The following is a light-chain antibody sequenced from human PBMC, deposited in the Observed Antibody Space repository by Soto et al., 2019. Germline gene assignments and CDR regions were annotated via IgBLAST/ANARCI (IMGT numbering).Light chain of an antibody. V-gene: IGKV3-15*01. J-gene: IGKJ1*01. Sequence: EIVMTQSPATLSVSPGERATLSCRASQSLSSNLAWYQQKPGQAPRLLTYGASTRATGIPARFSGSGSGTEFTLTISSLQSEDFAVYYCQHYQNLWAFGQGTKV. CDR1: QSLSSN. CDR2: GAS. CDR3: QHYQNLWA.